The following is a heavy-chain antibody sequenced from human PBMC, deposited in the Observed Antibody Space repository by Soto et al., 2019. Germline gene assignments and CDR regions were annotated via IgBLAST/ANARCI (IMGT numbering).Heavy chain of an antibody. J-gene: IGHJ3*02. D-gene: IGHD3-22*01. Sequence: GGSLRLSCAASGFTFSGSAMHWVRQASGKGLEWVGRIRSKANSYATAYAASVKGRFTISRDDSKNTAYLQMNSLKTEDTAVYYCTRSSNYYDGSGSRLAFDIWGQGTMVTVSS. CDR2: IRSKANSYAT. V-gene: IGHV3-73*01. CDR1: GFTFSGSA. CDR3: TRSSNYYDGSGSRLAFDI.